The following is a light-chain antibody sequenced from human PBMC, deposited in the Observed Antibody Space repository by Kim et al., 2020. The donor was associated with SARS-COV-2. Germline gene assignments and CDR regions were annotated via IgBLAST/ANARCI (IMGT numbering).Light chain of an antibody. J-gene: IGLJ3*02. CDR2: DVS. CDR1: SSDVGGYNY. V-gene: IGLV2-14*03. Sequence: GPSVTISYTGTSSDVGGYNYVSWYQQHPTKAPKLLIYDVSTRASGVSNRFSGSKSGNTASLTISGLQAEDEADYYCSSYTSSGTWVFGGGTQLTVL. CDR3: SSYTSSGTWV.